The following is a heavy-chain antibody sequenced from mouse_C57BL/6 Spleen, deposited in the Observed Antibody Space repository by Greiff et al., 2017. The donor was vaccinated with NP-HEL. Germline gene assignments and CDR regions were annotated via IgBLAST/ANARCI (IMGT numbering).Heavy chain of an antibody. D-gene: IGHD1-1*01. CDR3: TYYYGSSYDY. CDR2: IDPETGGT. J-gene: IGHJ2*01. V-gene: IGHV1-15*01. CDR1: GYTFTDYE. Sequence: LVESGAELVRPGASVTLSCKASGYTFTDYEMHWVKQTPVHGLEWIGAIDPETGGTAYNQKFKGKAILTADKSSSTAYMELRILPSEASAVYYCTYYYGSSYDYWGQGTTLTVSS.